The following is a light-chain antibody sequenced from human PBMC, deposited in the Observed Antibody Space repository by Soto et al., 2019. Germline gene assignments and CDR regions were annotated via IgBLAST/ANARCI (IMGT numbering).Light chain of an antibody. V-gene: IGKV1-8*01. CDR3: QQYNTYPPT. Sequence: AIRMTQSPSSFSASTGDRVTITCRTSEGINSFLAWYQQKPGKAPTLLMYDASTLQSGVPSRFSGSGSGTDFTLTINGLQSEDFATYYCQQYNTYPPTFGQGTKVEIK. J-gene: IGKJ1*01. CDR2: DAS. CDR1: EGINSF.